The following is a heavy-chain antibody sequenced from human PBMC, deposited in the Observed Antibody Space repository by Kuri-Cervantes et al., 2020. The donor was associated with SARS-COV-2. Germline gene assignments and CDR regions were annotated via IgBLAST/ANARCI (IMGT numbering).Heavy chain of an antibody. Sequence: GESLKISCAASGFAFSSYWMSWVRQAPGKGLEWVANIKQDGSEKYYVDSVKGRFTISRDNAKNSLYLQMNSLRAEDTAVYYCARLYRPEGAWGQGTLVTVSS. CDR1: GFAFSSYW. CDR2: IKQDGSEK. V-gene: IGHV3-7*01. CDR3: ARLYRPEGA. J-gene: IGHJ5*02. D-gene: IGHD1-14*01.